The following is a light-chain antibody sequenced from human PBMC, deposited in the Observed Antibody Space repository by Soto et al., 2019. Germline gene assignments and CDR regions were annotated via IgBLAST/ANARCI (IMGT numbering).Light chain of an antibody. CDR2: GAS. CDR1: QSVSGN. J-gene: IGKJ2*01. CDR3: QQYYSTPPNT. Sequence: EIVMTQSPATLSVSPGERATLSCRASQSVSGNLAWYQQKPGQAPRLLIYGASTRATGIPARFSGSGSGTEFTLTISSLQAEDVAVYYCQQYYSTPPNTFGQGTKLEIK. V-gene: IGKV3-15*01.